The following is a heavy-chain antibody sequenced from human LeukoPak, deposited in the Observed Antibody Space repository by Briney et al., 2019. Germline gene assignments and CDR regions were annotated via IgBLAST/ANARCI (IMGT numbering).Heavy chain of an antibody. CDR1: GGTFSSYA. J-gene: IGHJ4*02. CDR2: INPNSGGT. CDR3: ARYYIEGRCFDY. V-gene: IGHV1-2*02. D-gene: IGHD3-10*01. Sequence: EASVKVSCKASGGTFSSYAINWVRQAPGQGLEWMGWINPNSGGTNYAQKFQGRVTMTRDTSIRTAYMELSRLRSDDTAMYYCARYYIEGRCFDYWGQGTLVTVSS.